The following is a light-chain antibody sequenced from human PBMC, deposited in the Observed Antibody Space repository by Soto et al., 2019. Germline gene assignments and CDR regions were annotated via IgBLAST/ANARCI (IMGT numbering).Light chain of an antibody. CDR2: RNT. V-gene: IGLV1-40*01. CDR1: SSNIGAGFD. CDR3: QSFWV. J-gene: IGLJ2*01. Sequence: QLVLTQPPSVSGAPGQRVTISCTGSSSNIGAGFDVHWYQQFPGTAPKLLIYRNTIRPSGVPDRFSGSKSGTSASLAITGLQAEDEADYYCQSFWVFGGGTKVTVL.